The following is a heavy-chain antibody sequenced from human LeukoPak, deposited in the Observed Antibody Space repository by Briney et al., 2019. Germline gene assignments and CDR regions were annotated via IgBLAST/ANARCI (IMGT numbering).Heavy chain of an antibody. Sequence: GGSLRLSCAASGFTFSDYYMSWIRQAPGKGLEWVSYISSSGSYIYYADSVKGRFTISRDNAKNSLYLQMNSLRAEDTAVYYCAREKTLSEFDPWGQGTLVTVSS. CDR3: AREKTLSEFDP. CDR1: GFTFSDYY. J-gene: IGHJ5*02. V-gene: IGHV3-11*04. CDR2: ISSSGSYI. D-gene: IGHD3-16*01.